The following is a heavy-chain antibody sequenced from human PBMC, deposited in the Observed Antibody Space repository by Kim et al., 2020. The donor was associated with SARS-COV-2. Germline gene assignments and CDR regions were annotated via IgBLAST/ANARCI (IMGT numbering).Heavy chain of an antibody. V-gene: IGHV3-23*01. Sequence: GGSLRLSCPASGFTFSNYAMSWVRQAPGKGLEWVSGISGSGGSTYYADSVQGRFTISRDNSKNTLYLQMNSLRADDTAVYYCAKGGYDYDAFDIWGQGTMVTVSS. CDR3: AKGGYDYDAFDI. CDR1: GFTFSNYA. D-gene: IGHD5-12*01. CDR2: ISGSGGST. J-gene: IGHJ3*02.